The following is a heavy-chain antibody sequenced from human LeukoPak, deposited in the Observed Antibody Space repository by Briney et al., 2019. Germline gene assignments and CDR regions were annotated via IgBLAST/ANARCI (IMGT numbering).Heavy chain of an antibody. D-gene: IGHD3-9*01. V-gene: IGHV4-61*02. CDR3: ARQYSDILTGYHRGELYWYFDL. CDR2: IYSSGST. CDR1: SGSIRSDSYY. Sequence: SETLSLTCIVSSGSIRSDSYYWSWIRQPAGKGLEWIGRIYSSGSTNYNPSLKSRVTISLDTSKNQFSLKLSSVTAADTAVYYCARQYSDILTGYHRGELYWYFDLWGRGTLVTVSS. J-gene: IGHJ2*01.